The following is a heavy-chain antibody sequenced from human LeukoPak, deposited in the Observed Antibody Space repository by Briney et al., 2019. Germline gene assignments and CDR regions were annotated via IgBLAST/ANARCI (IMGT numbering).Heavy chain of an antibody. Sequence: SETLSLTCTVSGGSMSPYHWGWIRQPPGKGLEWTGYIYYSGSSNYNPSLNSRVTISVDTSKNQFSLRLSSVTAGDTAIYYCARAVSGRFDYWGQGTMVTVSS. J-gene: IGHJ4*02. D-gene: IGHD6-19*01. CDR2: IYYSGSS. CDR1: GGSMSPYH. CDR3: ARAVSGRFDY. V-gene: IGHV4-59*08.